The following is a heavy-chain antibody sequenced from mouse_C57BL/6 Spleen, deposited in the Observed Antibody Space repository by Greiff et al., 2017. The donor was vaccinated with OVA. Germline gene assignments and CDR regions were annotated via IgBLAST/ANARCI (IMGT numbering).Heavy chain of an antibody. CDR3: ALGEGLRRGFAY. V-gene: IGHV1-81*01. D-gene: IGHD2-2*01. CDR2: IYPRSGNT. Sequence: QVQLQQSGAELARPGASVKLSCKASGYTFTSYGISWVKQRTGQGLEWIGEIYPRSGNTYYNEKFKGKATLTADKSSSTAYMELRSLTSEDSAVYFCALGEGLRRGFAYWGQGTLVTVSA. CDR1: GYTFTSYG. J-gene: IGHJ3*01.